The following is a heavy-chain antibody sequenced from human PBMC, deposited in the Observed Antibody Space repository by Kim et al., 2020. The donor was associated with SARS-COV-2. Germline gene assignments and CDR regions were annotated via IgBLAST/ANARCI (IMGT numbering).Heavy chain of an antibody. J-gene: IGHJ4*02. D-gene: IGHD3-16*02. V-gene: IGHV4-4*02. CDR3: ARGLYDYIWGSYRYTRDY. Sequence: KSRVTISVDKSKNQFSLKLSSVTAADTAVYYCARGLYDYIWGSYRYTRDYWGQGTLVTVSS.